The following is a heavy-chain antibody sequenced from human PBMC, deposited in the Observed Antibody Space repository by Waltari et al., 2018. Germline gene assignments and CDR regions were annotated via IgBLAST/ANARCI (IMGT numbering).Heavy chain of an antibody. Sequence: QVQLVQSGGEVKKPGATAKVSCKASGYNFIDYGINWVRQAPGQGLEWLGWVSPNNDNTNYAQKVQGRVTMTADTSTRTAYMVLRSLTSDDAAIYYCARGVFYTKYGFKSHFYGLDVWGQGTTITVS. D-gene: IGHD4-4*01. J-gene: IGHJ6*02. CDR2: VSPNNDNT. CDR3: ARGVFYTKYGFKSHFYGLDV. V-gene: IGHV1-18*01. CDR1: GYNFIDYG.